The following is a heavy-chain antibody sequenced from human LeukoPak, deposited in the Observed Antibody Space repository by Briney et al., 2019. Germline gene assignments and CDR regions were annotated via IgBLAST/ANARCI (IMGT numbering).Heavy chain of an antibody. CDR3: ARGRYSSRWYSFFDY. Sequence: SQTLSLNCAVSDGSISRGGYSWSCIRQPPGKGLERLGYIYHSGSTYYNPSLKSRVTISVDRSKNQFSLKLSSVTAADTAVYYCARGRYSSRWYSFFDYWGQGTLVTVSS. CDR2: IYHSGST. CDR1: DGSISRGGYS. D-gene: IGHD6-13*01. V-gene: IGHV4-30-2*01. J-gene: IGHJ4*02.